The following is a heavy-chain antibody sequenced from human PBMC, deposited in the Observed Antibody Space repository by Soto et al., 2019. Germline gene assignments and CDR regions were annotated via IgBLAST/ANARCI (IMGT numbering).Heavy chain of an antibody. V-gene: IGHV4-61*01. Sequence: PSETLSLTCTVSGGSVITGIYYWNWIRHPPGRGLEWIGYIYYGGITNYNPSLKSRVTMSIDMSKNQFSLNLTSVTAADTAVYYCARGDWGPSDYAGGFDPWGQGTLVTVSS. J-gene: IGHJ5*02. CDR1: GGSVITGIYY. D-gene: IGHD5-12*01. CDR2: IYYGGIT. CDR3: ARGDWGPSDYAGGFDP.